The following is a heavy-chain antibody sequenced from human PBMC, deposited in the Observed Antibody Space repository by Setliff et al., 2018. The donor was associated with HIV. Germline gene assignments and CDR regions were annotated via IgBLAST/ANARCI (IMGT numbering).Heavy chain of an antibody. Sequence: SETLSLTCTVSGGSISSHYWSWIRQPPGKGLEWIGSIYYSGSTNYNPSLKSRVTISVDTSKNQFSLKLSSVTAADTAVYYCASAPIVVVIPHAFDIWGQGTMVTVSS. V-gene: IGHV4-59*11. D-gene: IGHD3-22*01. CDR1: GGSISSHY. J-gene: IGHJ3*02. CDR3: ASAPIVVVIPHAFDI. CDR2: IYYSGST.